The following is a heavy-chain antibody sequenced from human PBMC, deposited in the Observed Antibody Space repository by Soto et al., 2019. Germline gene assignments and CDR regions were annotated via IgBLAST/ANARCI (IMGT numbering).Heavy chain of an antibody. Sequence: GGSLRLSCAASGFTFSDYYMSWIRQAPGKGLEWVSYISSSSYTNYADSVKGRFTISRDNAKNSLYLQMNSLRAEDTAVYYCARSGYSYGPFDYWGQGTLVTVSS. CDR2: ISSSSYT. D-gene: IGHD5-18*01. CDR3: ARSGYSYGPFDY. V-gene: IGHV3-11*03. J-gene: IGHJ4*02. CDR1: GFTFSDYY.